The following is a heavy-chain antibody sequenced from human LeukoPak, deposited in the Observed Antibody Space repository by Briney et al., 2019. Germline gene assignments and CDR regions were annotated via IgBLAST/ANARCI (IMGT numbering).Heavy chain of an antibody. Sequence: GGSLRLSCAASGFTFRSFGIHWVRQAPGKGLEWVAFIRFDGSNKYYADSVKGRFTISRDNSKNTLYLQMNSLRAGDTAVYFCARGRFLESLDYWGQGTLVTVSS. CDR2: IRFDGSNK. V-gene: IGHV3-30*02. CDR1: GFTFRSFG. J-gene: IGHJ4*02. CDR3: ARGRFLESLDY. D-gene: IGHD3-3*01.